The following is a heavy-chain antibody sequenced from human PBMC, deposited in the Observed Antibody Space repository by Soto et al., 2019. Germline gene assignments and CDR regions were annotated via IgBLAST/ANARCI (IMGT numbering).Heavy chain of an antibody. Sequence: EVQLVESGGGLVQPGRSLRLSCAASGFTFDDYAMHWVRQAPGKGLEWVSGISWNSGSIGYADSVKGRFTISRDNAKNSLDLQMNSLRAEDTALYYCAKDRMEGNYYYYYMDVWGKGTTVTVSS. J-gene: IGHJ6*03. CDR2: ISWNSGSI. V-gene: IGHV3-9*01. CDR3: AKDRMEGNYYYYYMDV. D-gene: IGHD3-10*01. CDR1: GFTFDDYA.